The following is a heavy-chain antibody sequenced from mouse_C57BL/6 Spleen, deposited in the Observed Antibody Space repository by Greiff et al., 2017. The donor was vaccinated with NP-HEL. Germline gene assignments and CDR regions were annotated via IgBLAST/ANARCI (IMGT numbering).Heavy chain of an antibody. CDR3: ARWGAYDYDGGFAY. V-gene: IGHV1-19*01. CDR1: GYTFTDYY. CDR2: INPYNGGT. D-gene: IGHD2-4*01. J-gene: IGHJ3*01. Sequence: VQLQQSGPVLVKPGASVKMSCKASGYTFTDYYMNWVKQSHGKSLEWIGVINPYNGGTSYNQKFKGKATLTVDKSSSTAYMELNSLTSEDSAVYYCARWGAYDYDGGFAYWGQGTLVTVSA.